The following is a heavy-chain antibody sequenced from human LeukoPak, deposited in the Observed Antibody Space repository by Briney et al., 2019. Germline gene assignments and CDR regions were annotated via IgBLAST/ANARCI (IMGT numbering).Heavy chain of an antibody. CDR2: IYSGGST. Sequence: GGSLRLSCAASGFTFSSYAMSWVRQAPGKGLEWVSVIYSGGSTYYADFVKGRFTISGDNSKNTLYLQMNSLRAEDTAVYYCSYSYEILFDYWGQGTLVTVSS. J-gene: IGHJ4*02. V-gene: IGHV3-66*02. CDR3: SYSYEILFDY. CDR1: GFTFSSYA. D-gene: IGHD5-18*01.